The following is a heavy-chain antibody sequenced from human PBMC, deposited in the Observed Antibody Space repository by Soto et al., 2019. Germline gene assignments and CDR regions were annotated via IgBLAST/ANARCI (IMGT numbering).Heavy chain of an antibody. D-gene: IGHD2-15*01. V-gene: IGHV3-21*06. J-gene: IGHJ5*02. Sequence: EVQLVESGAGLVNPGGSLRLSCAASGFTFSSYSMNWVRQAPGKGLEWVSTISSRNNDMYYVDSVKGRFTISRDNATNSLCLQMNSLRADDTAVYYCARGANGGFGGAWGQGTLVTVSS. CDR1: GFTFSSYS. CDR3: ARGANGGFGGA. CDR2: ISSRNNDM.